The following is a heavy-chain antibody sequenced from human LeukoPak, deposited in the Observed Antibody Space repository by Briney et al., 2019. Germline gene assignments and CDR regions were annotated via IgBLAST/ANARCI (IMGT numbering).Heavy chain of an antibody. V-gene: IGHV1-69*01. Sequence: GSSVKVSFKASGGTFSSYAISGVRQAPGRGLEWMGGIIPIFGRANYAQQFQGRVTTTADESTRTAYMKLSSLSSEHTAVYYCATVEGESYSYRAFDYWGQGTLVTASS. CDR2: IIPIFGRA. J-gene: IGHJ4*02. D-gene: IGHD1-26*01. CDR1: GGTFSSYA. CDR3: ATVEGESYSYRAFDY.